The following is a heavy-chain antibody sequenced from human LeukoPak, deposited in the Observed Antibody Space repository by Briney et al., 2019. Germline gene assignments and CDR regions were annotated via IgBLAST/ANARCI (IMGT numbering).Heavy chain of an antibody. V-gene: IGHV1-46*01. CDR2: INPSGGST. Sequence: ASVKVSCKASGYTFTSYHMHWVRQAPGQGLEWMGIINPSGGSTSYAQKFQGRVTMTRDTSTSTVYMELSSLRSEDTAVYYCARGQGQRYQLLFGYDYWGQGTLVTVSS. D-gene: IGHD2-2*01. J-gene: IGHJ4*02. CDR1: GYTFTSYH. CDR3: ARGQGQRYQLLFGYDY.